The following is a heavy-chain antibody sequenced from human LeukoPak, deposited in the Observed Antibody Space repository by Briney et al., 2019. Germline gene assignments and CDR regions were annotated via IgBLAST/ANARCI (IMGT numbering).Heavy chain of an antibody. CDR1: GGTFSRYA. J-gene: IGHJ4*02. D-gene: IGHD6-6*01. V-gene: IGHV1-69*13. CDR3: AKGGTDYSSSWNY. Sequence: ASVKVSCKASGGTFSRYAISWVRQAPGQGLEWMGGIIPVLGTANYAQTFQNKVTITADESTSTAYMELSSLTSEDTAVYYCAKGGTDYSSSWNYWGQGTLVTVSS. CDR2: IIPVLGTA.